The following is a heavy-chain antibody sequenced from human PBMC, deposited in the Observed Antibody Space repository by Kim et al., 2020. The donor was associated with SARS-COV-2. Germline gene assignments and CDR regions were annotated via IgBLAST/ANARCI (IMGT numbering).Heavy chain of an antibody. CDR1: GFTFSSYG. D-gene: IGHD6-13*01. V-gene: IGHV3-33*06. CDR3: AKVRAAAGTIYYGMDV. Sequence: GGSLRLSCAASGFTFSSYGMHWVRQAPGKGLEWVAVIWYDGSNKYYADSVKGRFTISRDNSKNTLYLQMNSLRAEDTAVYYCAKVRAAAGTIYYGMDVWGQGTTVTVSS. CDR2: IWYDGSNK. J-gene: IGHJ6*02.